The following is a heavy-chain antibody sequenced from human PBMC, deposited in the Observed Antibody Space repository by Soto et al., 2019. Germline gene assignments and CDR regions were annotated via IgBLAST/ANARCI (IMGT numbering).Heavy chain of an antibody. CDR3: ARGLWFGYFDY. CDR1: GYIFTDYY. CDR2: INPNSGGT. D-gene: IGHD3-10*01. J-gene: IGHJ4*02. Sequence: ASVKVSCKASGYIFTDYYMHWVRQAPGQELGWMGRINPNSGGTNYAQKFQGRVTMTRDTSISTAYTELSSLRSEDTATYYCARGLWFGYFDYWGQGTLVTVSS. V-gene: IGHV1-2*06.